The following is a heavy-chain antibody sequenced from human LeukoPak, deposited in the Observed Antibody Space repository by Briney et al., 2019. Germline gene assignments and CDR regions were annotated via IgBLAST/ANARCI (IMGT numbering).Heavy chain of an antibody. J-gene: IGHJ3*02. CDR1: GYTFTDYY. CDR3: ARVDDTLTGYRGAFDI. CDR2: INPNSGGT. Sequence: ASVKVSCKASGYTFTDYYMHWVRHAPGQGLEWMGWINPNSGGTNYAQKFQGRVTMTRDTSISTGYMELSRLRSDDTAVYYCARVDDTLTGYRGAFDIWGQGTMVTVSS. V-gene: IGHV1-2*02. D-gene: IGHD3-9*01.